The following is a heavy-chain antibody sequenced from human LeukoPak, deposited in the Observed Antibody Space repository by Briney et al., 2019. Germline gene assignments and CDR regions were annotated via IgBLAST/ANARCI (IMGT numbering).Heavy chain of an antibody. D-gene: IGHD1-26*01. CDR2: INPSGGST. Sequence: VASVKVSCKASGGTFNNYAISWVRQAPGQGLEWMGIINPSGGSTSYAQKFQGRVTMTRDTSTSTVYMELSSLRSEDTAVYYCARDLVGATRTYYFDYWGQGTLVTVSS. CDR1: GGTFNNYA. J-gene: IGHJ4*02. CDR3: ARDLVGATRTYYFDY. V-gene: IGHV1-46*02.